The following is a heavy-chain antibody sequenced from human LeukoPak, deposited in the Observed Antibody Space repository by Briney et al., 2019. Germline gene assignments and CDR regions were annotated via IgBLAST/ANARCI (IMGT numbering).Heavy chain of an antibody. CDR1: GYSFSTYW. CDR3: ARLKKGSGSYRGYYFDY. V-gene: IGHV5-51*01. Sequence: GESLKISCKGSGYSFSTYWLGWVRQMPGKGLEWMGIIYPGDSDTKYSSSFQGQVTFSADKSITTAYLQWSSLKASDTAMYYCARLKKGSGSYRGYYFDYWGQGTLVTVSS. CDR2: IYPGDSDT. D-gene: IGHD3-10*01. J-gene: IGHJ4*02.